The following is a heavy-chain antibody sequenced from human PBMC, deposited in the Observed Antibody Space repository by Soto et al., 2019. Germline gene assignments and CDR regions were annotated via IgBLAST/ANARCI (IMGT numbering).Heavy chain of an antibody. CDR2: INVGNGNP. CDR3: AREDPRGSGWYHWFDP. CDR1: GYTFTRYA. D-gene: IGHD6-19*01. Sequence: ASVKVSCKASGYTFTRYAMHWVRQATGQGREWIGWINVGNGNPKYSQKFQGRVTITRDTAANTTYMELSGLTSEDTAVYYCAREDPRGSGWYHWFDPWGQGTLVTVSS. J-gene: IGHJ5*02. V-gene: IGHV1-3*01.